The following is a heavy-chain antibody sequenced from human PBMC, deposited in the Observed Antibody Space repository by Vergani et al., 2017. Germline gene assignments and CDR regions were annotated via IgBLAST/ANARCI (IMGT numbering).Heavy chain of an antibody. V-gene: IGHV4-59*05. D-gene: IGHD6-19*01. CDR2: IYYSGST. CDR1: GFTVSSNY. J-gene: IGHJ4*02. CDR3: AKFSYSSGWFFDY. Sequence: VQLVESGGGLVQPGGSLRLSCAASGFTVSSNYMSWVRQAPGKGLEWIGSIYYSGSTYYNPSLKSRVTISVDTSKNQFSLKLSSVTAADTAVYYCAKFSYSSGWFFDYWGQGTLVTVSS.